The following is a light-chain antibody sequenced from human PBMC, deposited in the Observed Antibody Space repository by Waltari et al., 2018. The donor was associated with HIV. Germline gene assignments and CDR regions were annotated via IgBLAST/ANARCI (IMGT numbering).Light chain of an antibody. CDR3: AAWADSLSAVV. Sequence: SVLTQPPSASGTPGQRVTISCSGSSSNLGSYYVYWYPRLPGTAPQLLLYRNNQRPSGVPDRFSGYKSGTAASLAISGLRAEDEADYYCAAWADSLSAVVFGGGTKLTVL. J-gene: IGLJ2*01. V-gene: IGLV1-47*01. CDR1: SSNLGSYY. CDR2: RNN.